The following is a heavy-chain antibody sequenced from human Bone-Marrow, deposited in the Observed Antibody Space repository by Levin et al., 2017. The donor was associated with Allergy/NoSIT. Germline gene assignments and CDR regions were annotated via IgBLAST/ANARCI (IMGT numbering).Heavy chain of an antibody. CDR2: IKNKADGGAR. CDR3: TSRELLYFGEILITRTQ. J-gene: IGHJ4*02. Sequence: TGGSLRLSCAASGFTFSNAWMSWVRQPPGKGLEWVGRIKNKADGGARDYTSPVKGRFSISRDDAKSTLYLQMNSLKTEDTAVYYCTSRELLYFGEILITRTQWGQGTLVTVSS. CDR1: GFTFSNAW. D-gene: IGHD3-10*01. V-gene: IGHV3-15*01.